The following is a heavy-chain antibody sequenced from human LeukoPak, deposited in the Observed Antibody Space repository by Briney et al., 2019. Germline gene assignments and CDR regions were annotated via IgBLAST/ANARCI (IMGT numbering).Heavy chain of an antibody. J-gene: IGHJ5*01. D-gene: IGHD2-2*01. CDR2: INHSGGT. CDR3: ARQTKVVSTANRNNWFDS. CDR1: NGSFSGYY. Sequence: SETLSLTCAVYNGSFSGYYWSWIRQSPGKGLEWIGEINHSGGTNYNPSLKSRLTISVDTSKNQFSLHLSSVTPDDAAIYFCARQTKVVSTANRNNWFDSWGQGTLVTVSS. V-gene: IGHV4-34*01.